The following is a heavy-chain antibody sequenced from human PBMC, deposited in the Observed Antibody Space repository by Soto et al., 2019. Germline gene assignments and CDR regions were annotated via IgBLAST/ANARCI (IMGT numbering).Heavy chain of an antibody. CDR3: ARDQIPGPPDYCDY. CDR2: ISYNGDTT. Sequence: QVQLVESGGDVVQPGRSLRLSCAASGFAFSSYAMHWVRQAPGKGLEWVAVISYNGDTTYYAESVKGRFTISRDNSKNTLYLQMNSLSAEDTAVYYCARDQIPGPPDYCDYWGQGTLVTVSS. CDR1: GFAFSSYA. J-gene: IGHJ4*02. V-gene: IGHV3-30-3*01.